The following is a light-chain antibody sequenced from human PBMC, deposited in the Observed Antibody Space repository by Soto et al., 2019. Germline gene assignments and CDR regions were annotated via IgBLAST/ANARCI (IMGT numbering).Light chain of an antibody. Sequence: IVFTQSLGTLSLSPGERATLSCRASQSFNSIYLAWYQQKPGQAPRLLIYGASNRATGIPARFSGSWSGTDFTLTISSLEPDDFAVYYCRQRSKWPWTFGQGTRLE. J-gene: IGKJ5*01. CDR1: QSFNSIY. CDR2: GAS. CDR3: RQRSKWPWT. V-gene: IGKV3D-20*02.